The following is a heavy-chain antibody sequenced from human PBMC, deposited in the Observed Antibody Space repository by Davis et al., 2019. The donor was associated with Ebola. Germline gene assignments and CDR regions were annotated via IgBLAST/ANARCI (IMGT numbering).Heavy chain of an antibody. V-gene: IGHV4-4*02. CDR1: GDSISSSNW. J-gene: IGHJ5*02. CDR2: ISQSGST. Sequence: MPSETLSLTCAVSGDSISSSNWWSWVRQPPGKGLEWIGEISQSGSTNYNPSLKSRVTISVDKSKNQFSLKLSSVTAADTAVYYCARELVIRKGWFDPWGQGTLVTVSS. CDR3: ARELVIRKGWFDP. D-gene: IGHD3-9*01.